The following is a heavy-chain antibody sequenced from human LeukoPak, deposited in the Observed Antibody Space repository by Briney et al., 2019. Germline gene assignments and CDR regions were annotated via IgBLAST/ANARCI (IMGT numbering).Heavy chain of an antibody. J-gene: IGHJ4*02. CDR3: ARGYCSGGSCYYFDY. Sequence: SVKVSCKASGGTFSSYAISWVRRAPGQGLEWMGRIIPIFGIANYAQKFQGRVAITADKSTSTAYMELSSLRSEDTAVYYCARGYCSGGSCYYFDYWGRGTLVTVSS. CDR1: GGTFSSYA. V-gene: IGHV1-69*04. D-gene: IGHD2-15*01. CDR2: IIPIFGIA.